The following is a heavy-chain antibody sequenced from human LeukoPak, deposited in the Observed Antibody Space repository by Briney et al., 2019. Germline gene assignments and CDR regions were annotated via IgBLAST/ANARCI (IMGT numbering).Heavy chain of an antibody. J-gene: IGHJ3*02. V-gene: IGHV4-30-4*02. Sequence: SDTLSLTCTVSGGSISIGDYYWRWIRQPPGKGLEWIGYIYYSGSTYYNPSLKSRVTISVDTSKNQFSLKLSSVTAADTAVYYCARARAFDIWGQGTMVTVSS. CDR3: ARARAFDI. CDR2: IYYSGST. CDR1: GGSISIGDYY.